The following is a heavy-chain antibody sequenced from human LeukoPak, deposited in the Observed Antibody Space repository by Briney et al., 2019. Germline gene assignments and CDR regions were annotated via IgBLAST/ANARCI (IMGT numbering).Heavy chain of an antibody. V-gene: IGHV4-34*01. J-gene: IGHJ4*02. CDR3: ARLDDYGDYEGEY. D-gene: IGHD4-17*01. Sequence: SETLSLTCAVYGGSFSVYYWSWIRQPPGKGLEWIGEINHSGSTNYNPSLKSRVTISVDTSKNQFSLKLSSVTAADTAVYYCARLDDYGDYEGEYWGQGTLVTVSS. CDR2: INHSGST. CDR1: GGSFSVYY.